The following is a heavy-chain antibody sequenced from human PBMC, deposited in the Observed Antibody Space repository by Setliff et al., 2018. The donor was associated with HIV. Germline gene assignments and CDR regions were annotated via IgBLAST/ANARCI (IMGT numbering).Heavy chain of an antibody. D-gene: IGHD3-3*01. CDR2: IYYMGRT. Sequence: PSETLSLTCTVSGGSISGSVWSWIRQPPGKGLEFVGYIYYMGRTTYNPSLKSRLTISVDTSKNQFSLKLSSVTAADTAVYYCARDYDFWSGWKAFDIWGQGTMVTVSS. V-gene: IGHV4-59*12. CDR3: ARDYDFWSGWKAFDI. J-gene: IGHJ3*02. CDR1: GGSISGSV.